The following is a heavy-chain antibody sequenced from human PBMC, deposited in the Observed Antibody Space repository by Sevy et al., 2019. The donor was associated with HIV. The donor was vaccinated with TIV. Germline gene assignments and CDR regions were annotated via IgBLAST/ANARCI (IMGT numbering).Heavy chain of an antibody. Sequence: GGSLRLPCAASGFTFSNAWMSWVRQAPGKGLEWVGRIKSKTDGGTTDYAAPVKGRFTISRDNSKNTLYLQMNSLKTEDTAVYYCTIYDKYAYDEIYPLSMDDWVQGSRVIVSS. V-gene: IGHV3-15*01. CDR2: IKSKTDGGTT. J-gene: IGHJ4*02. CDR1: GFTFSNAW. CDR3: TIYDKYAYDEIYPLSMDD. D-gene: IGHD3-22*01.